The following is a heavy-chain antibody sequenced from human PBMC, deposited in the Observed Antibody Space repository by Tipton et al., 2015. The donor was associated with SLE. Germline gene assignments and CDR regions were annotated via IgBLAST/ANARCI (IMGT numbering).Heavy chain of an antibody. CDR3: ARGVWSGSFFDL. J-gene: IGHJ2*01. CDR1: GGSISSRNNY. Sequence: TLSLTCTVSGGSISSRNNYWNWIRQHPGRGLQWIGYVYYSGNVFYNPSLKSRLHISLNLSENQFSLTLNSVTVADTAVYYCARGVWSGSFFDLWGRGTLVTVSS. V-gene: IGHV4-31*03. CDR2: VYYSGNV. D-gene: IGHD3-3*01.